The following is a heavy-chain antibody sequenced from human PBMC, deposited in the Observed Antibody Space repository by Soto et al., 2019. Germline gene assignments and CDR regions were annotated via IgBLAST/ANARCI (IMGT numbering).Heavy chain of an antibody. CDR3: AKGGYYSLFDI. J-gene: IGHJ3*02. Sequence: HPGGSLRLSCVASGFPFSSYAISWVRQTPGKGLXWVSXXXGXGXRXYXXXXVKGRFTISRDNSNNTLSLQMHILRVEDTAVYFCAKGGYYSLFDIWGQGTMLTVSS. CDR2: XXGXGXRX. D-gene: IGHD3-16*01. V-gene: IGHV3-23*01. CDR1: GFPFSSYA.